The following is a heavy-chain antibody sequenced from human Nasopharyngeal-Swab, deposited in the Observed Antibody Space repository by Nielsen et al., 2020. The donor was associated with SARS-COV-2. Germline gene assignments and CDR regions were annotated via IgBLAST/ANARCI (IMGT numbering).Heavy chain of an antibody. CDR2: IDHSGST. D-gene: IGHD3-3*01. V-gene: IGHV4-34*01. Sequence: GSLRLSCAVYGGSFSGCYWSWIRQPPGKGLEWIGEIDHSGSTNYNPSLKSRVTISVDTSKNQFSLKLSSVTAADTAVYYCARGLERLGYYFDYWGQGTLVTVSS. CDR3: ARGLERLGYYFDY. CDR1: GGSFSGCY. J-gene: IGHJ4*02.